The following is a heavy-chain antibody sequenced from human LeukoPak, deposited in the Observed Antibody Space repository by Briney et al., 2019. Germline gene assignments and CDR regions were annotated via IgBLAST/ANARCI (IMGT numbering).Heavy chain of an antibody. V-gene: IGHV3-33*06. CDR3: AKGAVAGTVPRYFDY. CDR2: IWYDGSNK. CDR1: GLTFRSYG. J-gene: IGHJ4*02. D-gene: IGHD6-19*01. Sequence: GGSLRLSCAASGLTFRSYGMHWVRQAPGKGLEWVAVIWYDGSNKYYADSVKGRFTISRDNSKNTLYLQMNSLRAEDTAVYYCAKGAVAGTVPRYFDYWGQGTLVTVSS.